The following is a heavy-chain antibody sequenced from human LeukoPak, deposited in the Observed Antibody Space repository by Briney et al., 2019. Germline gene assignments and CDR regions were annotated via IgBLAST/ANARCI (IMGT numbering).Heavy chain of an antibody. J-gene: IGHJ4*02. CDR3: ARLSNPYCSGGTCSPTPFDS. CDR2: IDPSDSYT. V-gene: IGHV5-10-1*01. D-gene: IGHD2-15*01. Sequence: HGESLRISCQTSGYTFTNYWITWLRQMPGKGLEWMGRIDPSDSYTNYRPSFEGHVTFSTDKSTATVYLQWSSLEASDTAIYYCARLSNPYCSGGTCSPTPFDSWGQGTLVTVSS. CDR1: GYTFTNYW.